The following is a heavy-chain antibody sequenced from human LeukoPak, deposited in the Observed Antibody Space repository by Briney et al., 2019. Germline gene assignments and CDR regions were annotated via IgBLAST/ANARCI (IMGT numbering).Heavy chain of an antibody. J-gene: IGHJ5*02. CDR2: INHSGST. CDR3: ASSSSGWYDGWFDP. Sequence: SETLSLTCAVYGGSFSGYYWSWIRQPPGKGLEWIGEINHSGSTNYNPSLKSRVTISVDTSKNQFSLKLSSVTAADTAVYYCASSSSGWYDGWFDPWGQGTLVTVFS. V-gene: IGHV4-34*01. D-gene: IGHD6-19*01. CDR1: GGSFSGYY.